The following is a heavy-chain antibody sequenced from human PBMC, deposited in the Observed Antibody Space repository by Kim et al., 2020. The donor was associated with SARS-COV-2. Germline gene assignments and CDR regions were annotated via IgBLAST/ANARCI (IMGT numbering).Heavy chain of an antibody. Sequence: GGSLRLSCAASGFTFSSYAMSWVRQAPGKGLEWVSAISGSGGSTYYADSVKGRFTISRDNSKNTLYLQMNSLRAEDTAVYYCAKPVRYYYDSSGYYNIPYYDYGMDVWGQGTTVTVSS. CDR3: AKPVRYYYDSSGYYNIPYYDYGMDV. CDR1: GFTFSSYA. J-gene: IGHJ6*02. D-gene: IGHD3-22*01. CDR2: ISGSGGST. V-gene: IGHV3-23*01.